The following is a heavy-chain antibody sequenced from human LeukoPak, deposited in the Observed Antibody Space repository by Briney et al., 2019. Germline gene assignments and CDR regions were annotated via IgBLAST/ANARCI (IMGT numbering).Heavy chain of an antibody. V-gene: IGHV3-23*01. Sequence: GGSLRLSCAASGFTFSSYGMSWVRQAPGKGLEWVSAIGGSGRSTYYADSVKGRFTISRDNSKNTLYLQMNSLRAEDTAVYYCARRAGAYSHPYDYWGQGTLVTVSS. CDR2: IGGSGRST. J-gene: IGHJ4*02. D-gene: IGHD4/OR15-4a*01. CDR3: ARRAGAYSHPYDY. CDR1: GFTFSSYG.